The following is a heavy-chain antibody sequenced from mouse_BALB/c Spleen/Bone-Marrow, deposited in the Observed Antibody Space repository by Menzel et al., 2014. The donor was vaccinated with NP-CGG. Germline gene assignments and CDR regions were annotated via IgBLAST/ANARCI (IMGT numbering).Heavy chain of an antibody. CDR3: AGGDYGSTYWFAY. CDR2: IWAGGGT. Sequence: QVQLQQSGPGLVAPSQRLSITCTVSGFPLSSYGVQRVRQCPGKGLEWLGIIWAGGGTNYNSALMSRLSISKDNSKSQVFLKMNSLQTDDTAMYYCAGGDYGSTYWFAYWGQGTLVTVSA. V-gene: IGHV2-9*02. J-gene: IGHJ3*01. CDR1: GFPLSSYG. D-gene: IGHD1-1*01.